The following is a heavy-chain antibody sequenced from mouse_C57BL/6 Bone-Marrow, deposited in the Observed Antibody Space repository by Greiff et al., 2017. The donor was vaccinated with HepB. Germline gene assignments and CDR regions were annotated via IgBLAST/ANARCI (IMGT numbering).Heavy chain of an antibody. CDR2: IDPSDSET. Sequence: VQLQQSGAELVRPGSSVKLSCKASGYTFTSYWMHWVKQRPIQGLEWIGNIDPSDSETHYNQKFKDKATLTVDKSSSTAYMQLSSLTSEDSAVYYCARSCTGYYGSSFPYYFDYWGQGTTLTVSS. V-gene: IGHV1-52*01. J-gene: IGHJ2*01. D-gene: IGHD1-1*01. CDR1: GYTFTSYW. CDR3: ARSCTGYYGSSFPYYFDY.